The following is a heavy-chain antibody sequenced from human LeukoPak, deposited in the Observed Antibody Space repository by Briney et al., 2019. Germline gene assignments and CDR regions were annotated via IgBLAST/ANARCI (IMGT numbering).Heavy chain of an antibody. V-gene: IGHV4-34*01. Sequence: PSETLSLTCAVYGGSFRGYYWSWIRQPPGKGLEWIGEINHSGSTNYNPSLKSRVTISVDTSKNQFSLKLSSVTAADTAVYYCARHGNRGSGVWGKGTTVTISS. D-gene: IGHD3-10*01. J-gene: IGHJ6*04. CDR2: INHSGST. CDR1: GGSFRGYY. CDR3: ARHGNRGSGV.